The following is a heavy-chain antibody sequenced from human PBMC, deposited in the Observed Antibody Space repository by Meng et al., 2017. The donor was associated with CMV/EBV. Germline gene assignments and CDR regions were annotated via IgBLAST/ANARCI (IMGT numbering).Heavy chain of an antibody. CDR1: GSNLRSYA. D-gene: IGHD1-26*01. CDR3: EQGYTGP. J-gene: IGHJ5*02. V-gene: IGHV1-69*12. Sequence: VQAVQAGAEGKEPGSSVKVSCKASGSNLRSYAISWGRQAPGQGLELMGGIIPIFGTANYAQKFQGRVTITADESTSTAYMELSSLRSEDTAVYYCEQGYTGPWGQGTLVTVSS. CDR2: IIPIFGTA.